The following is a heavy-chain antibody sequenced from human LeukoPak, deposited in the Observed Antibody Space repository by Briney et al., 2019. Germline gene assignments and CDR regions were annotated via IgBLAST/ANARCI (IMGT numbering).Heavy chain of an antibody. CDR2: IYYSGTT. V-gene: IGHV4-39*07. D-gene: IGHD3-9*01. CDR3: ARGRGLRCFDWSPRGCWFDP. J-gene: IGHJ5*02. Sequence: PSETLSLTCTVSGGSITSINYYWGWIRQPPGKGLEWIGSIYYSGTTHYNTSLKSRATISVDTSKNQFSLKLSSVTAADTAVYYCARGRGLRCFDWSPRGCWFDPWGQGTLVTVSS. CDR1: GGSITSINYY.